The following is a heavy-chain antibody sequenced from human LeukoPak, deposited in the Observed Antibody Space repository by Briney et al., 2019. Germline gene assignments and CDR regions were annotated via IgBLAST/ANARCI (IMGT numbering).Heavy chain of an antibody. J-gene: IGHJ4*02. CDR3: AKDEQETIVGASSY. CDR2: IQYDGGIK. CDR1: GFTFSSSG. V-gene: IGHV3-30*02. Sequence: GGSLRLSCAASGFTFSSSGMHWVRQAPGKGLGWVAFIQYDGGIKYYAYSVKGLFTISRDNSKNTLYLQMNSLRAEDTAVYYCAKDEQETIVGASSYWGQGTLVTVSS. D-gene: IGHD1-26*01.